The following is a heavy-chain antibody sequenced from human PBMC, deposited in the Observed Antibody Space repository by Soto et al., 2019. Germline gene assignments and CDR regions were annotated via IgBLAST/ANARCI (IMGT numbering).Heavy chain of an antibody. J-gene: IGHJ3*02. CDR1: GYSFSSYW. CDR3: ARHRGYCITTTCYDAFDI. CDR2: NNPADFDT. Sequence: ESLKISCKGSGYSFSSYWIGWVRQMPGKGLEWMGINNPADFDTRYSPSFQGQVTISADKSISTAYLQWSSLKASDTAMYFCARHRGYCITTTCYDAFDIWGQGTMVTVSS. D-gene: IGHD2-2*03. V-gene: IGHV5-51*01.